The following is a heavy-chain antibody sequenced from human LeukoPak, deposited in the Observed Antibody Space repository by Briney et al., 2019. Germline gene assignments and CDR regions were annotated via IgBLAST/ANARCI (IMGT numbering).Heavy chain of an antibody. CDR2: ICSGGAT. CDR1: GFTVSSNY. CDR3: ARGGYDSGSYYKGPLYYFDY. D-gene: IGHD3-10*01. J-gene: IGHJ4*02. Sequence: PGGSLRLSCAASGFTVSSNYMSWVRQAPGKGLEWVSVICSGGATYYTDSVKGRFTISRDNSKNTLYLQMNSLRAEDTAVYYCARGGYDSGSYYKGPLYYFDYWGQGTLVTVSS. V-gene: IGHV3-53*01.